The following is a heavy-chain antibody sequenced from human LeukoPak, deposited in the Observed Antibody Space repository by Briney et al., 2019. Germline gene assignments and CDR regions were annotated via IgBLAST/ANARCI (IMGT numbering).Heavy chain of an antibody. J-gene: IGHJ4*02. D-gene: IGHD3-16*01. Sequence: GGSLRLSCAASGFTFSNYWMIWVRQAPGKGLEWVASIKQDGSEKQYVGSVRGRFTISRDNAKDSLYLQMNSLRDEDTAVYYCARSLGDDWGQGTLVTVSS. CDR2: IKQDGSEK. CDR1: GFTFSNYW. CDR3: ARSLGDD. V-gene: IGHV3-7*01.